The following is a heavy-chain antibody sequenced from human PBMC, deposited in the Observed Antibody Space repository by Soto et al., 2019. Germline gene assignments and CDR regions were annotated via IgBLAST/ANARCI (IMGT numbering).Heavy chain of an antibody. CDR2: IYYSGST. D-gene: IGHD5-18*01. CDR3: ARHGYSYVGYYYYMDV. CDR1: GGSISSYY. J-gene: IGHJ6*03. V-gene: IGHV4-59*08. Sequence: QVQLQESGPGLVKPSETLSLTCTVSGGSISSYYWSWIRQPPGKGLEWIGYIYYSGSTNYNPSLNSRVTISVDTSKNQFSLTLSSVTAAATAVYYCARHGYSYVGYYYYMDVWGKGTTVTVSS.